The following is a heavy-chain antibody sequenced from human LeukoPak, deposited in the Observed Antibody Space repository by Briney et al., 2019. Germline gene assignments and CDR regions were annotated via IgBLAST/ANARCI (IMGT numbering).Heavy chain of an antibody. J-gene: IGHJ5*02. D-gene: IGHD2-2*01. CDR1: GGSISSGDYY. Sequence: SQTLSLTCTVSGGSISSGDYYWSWIRQPPGKGLEWIGYIYYSGSTNYNPSLKSRVTISVDTSKNQFSLKLSSVTAADTAVYYCARRGDDCSSTSCYYYGGYNWFDPWGQGTLVTVSS. CDR2: IYYSGST. V-gene: IGHV4-30-4*08. CDR3: ARRGDDCSSTSCYYYGGYNWFDP.